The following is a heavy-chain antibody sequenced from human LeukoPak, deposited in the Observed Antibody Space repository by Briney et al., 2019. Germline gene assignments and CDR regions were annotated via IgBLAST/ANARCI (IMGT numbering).Heavy chain of an antibody. CDR2: ISYDGSNK. V-gene: IGHV3-30-3*01. J-gene: IGHJ4*02. CDR1: GFTFSSYA. CDR3: ARGTLYGDYYFDY. Sequence: PGGSLRLSCAASGFTFSSYAMHWVRQAPGKGLEWVAVISYDGSNKYYADSVKGRFTISRDNSKNTLYLQMNSLRAEDTAVYYCARGTLYGDYYFDYWGQGTLVTVSS. D-gene: IGHD4-17*01.